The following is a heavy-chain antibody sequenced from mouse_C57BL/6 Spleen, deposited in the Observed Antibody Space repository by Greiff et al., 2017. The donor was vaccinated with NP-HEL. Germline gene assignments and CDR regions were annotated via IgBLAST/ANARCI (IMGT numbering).Heavy chain of an antibody. CDR1: GYSITSGYY. CDR3: ARETTMVTTFDY. D-gene: IGHD2-2*01. CDR2: ISYDGSN. J-gene: IGHJ2*01. Sequence: EVKLMESGPGLVKPSQSLSLTCSVTGYSITSGYYWNWIRQFPGNKLEWMGYISYDGSNNYNPSLKNRISITRDTSKNQFFLKLNSVTTEDTATYYCARETTMVTTFDYWGKGTTLTVSS. V-gene: IGHV3-6*01.